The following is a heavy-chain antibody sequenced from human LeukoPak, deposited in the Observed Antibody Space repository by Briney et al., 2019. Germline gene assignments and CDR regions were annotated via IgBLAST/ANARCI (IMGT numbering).Heavy chain of an antibody. J-gene: IGHJ4*02. D-gene: IGHD6-19*01. Sequence: WGSLRLSCAASGFTFSSYDMHRVRQATGKGLEWVSAIGTAGDTYYPGSVKGRFTISRENAKNSLYLQMNSLRAGDTAVYYCARWIAVTGGFDYWGQGTLVTVSS. CDR2: IGTAGDT. V-gene: IGHV3-13*01. CDR1: GFTFSSYD. CDR3: ARWIAVTGGFDY.